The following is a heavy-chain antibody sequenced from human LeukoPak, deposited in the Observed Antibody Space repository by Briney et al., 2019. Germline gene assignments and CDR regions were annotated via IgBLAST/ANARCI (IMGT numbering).Heavy chain of an antibody. Sequence: ASVKVSCKASGYTFTSYDTNWVRQATGQGLEWMGWMNPNSGNTGYAQKFQGRVTMTRNTSISTAYMELSSLRAEDTAVYYCVRDKPPPSYLGSGSLYGMDVWGRGTTVTVSS. V-gene: IGHV1-8*01. D-gene: IGHD3-10*02. J-gene: IGHJ6*02. CDR2: MNPNSGNT. CDR3: VRDKPPPSYLGSGSLYGMDV. CDR1: GYTFTSYD.